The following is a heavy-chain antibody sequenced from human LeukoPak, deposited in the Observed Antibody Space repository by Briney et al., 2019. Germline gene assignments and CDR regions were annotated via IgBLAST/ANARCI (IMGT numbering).Heavy chain of an antibody. V-gene: IGHV5-51*01. J-gene: IGHJ3*02. Sequence: AGEPLKISCKGSGYTFTSYWFGWVRQMPGKGLGGMGIIYPGDSDTRYSPSFQGQVTISADKSISTAYLKWSSLKASDTATYYCARQLRVGYSSSSDAFDIWGQGTMVTVSS. CDR1: GYTFTSYW. CDR3: ARQLRVGYSSSSDAFDI. CDR2: IYPGDSDT. D-gene: IGHD6-6*01.